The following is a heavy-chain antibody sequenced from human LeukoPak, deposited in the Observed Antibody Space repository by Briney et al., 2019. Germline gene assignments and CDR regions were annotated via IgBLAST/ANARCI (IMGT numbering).Heavy chain of an antibody. V-gene: IGHV5-51*01. D-gene: IGHD6-6*01. CDR3: ARVESSPPDY. CDR2: IYPGDSDT. Sequence: GESLKISCKGSGYSFTNYWIGWVRQMPGKGLERMGIIYPGDSDTRYSPSFQGQVTISTDKSISTAYLQWGSLRASDTAVYYCARVESSPPDYWGQGTLVTVSS. CDR1: GYSFTNYW. J-gene: IGHJ4*02.